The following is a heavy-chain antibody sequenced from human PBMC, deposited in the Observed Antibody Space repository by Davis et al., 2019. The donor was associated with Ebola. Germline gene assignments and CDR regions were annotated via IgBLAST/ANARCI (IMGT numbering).Heavy chain of an antibody. V-gene: IGHV1-18*01. D-gene: IGHD2-15*01. J-gene: IGHJ5*02. CDR2: ISAYNGNT. CDR3: ARELGYCSGGSCYRNWFDP. CDR1: GYTFTSYG. Sequence: ASVKVSCKASGYTFTSYGIRWVRQAPGQGLEWMGWISAYNGNTNYAQKLQGRVTMTTDTSTSTAYLELRSLRSDDTAVYYCARELGYCSGGSCYRNWFDPWGQGTLVTVSS.